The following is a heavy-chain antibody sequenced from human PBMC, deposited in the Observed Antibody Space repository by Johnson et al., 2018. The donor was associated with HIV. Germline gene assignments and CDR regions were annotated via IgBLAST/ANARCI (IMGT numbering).Heavy chain of an antibody. D-gene: IGHD6-13*01. CDR3: SRPWGASSSPDSFDL. CDR1: GFTFSSYA. J-gene: IGHJ3*01. V-gene: IGHV3-23*04. Sequence: VQLVESGVGLVQPGGSLRLSCAASGFTFSSYAMSWVRQAPGKGLEWVSGISGSGGSTNYADSVKGRFTISRDNSKNTLYLQMNSLRAEDTAVYYCSRPWGASSSPDSFDLWGQGTMVTVSS. CDR2: ISGSGGST.